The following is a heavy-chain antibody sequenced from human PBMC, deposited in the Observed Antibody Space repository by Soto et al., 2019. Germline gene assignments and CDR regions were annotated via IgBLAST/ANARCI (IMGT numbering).Heavy chain of an antibody. CDR2: IATHNNA. D-gene: IGHD3-9*01. J-gene: IGHJ6*02. Sequence: GGSLRLSCAASEFIFANYDINWVRQAPGKGLEWVAAIATHNNAYYVDSVKGRFTISRDNAKNSLYLQMNSLRAEDTAVYYCARRGNILTDDGMDVWGQGTTVTVSS. CDR3: ARRGNILTDDGMDV. V-gene: IGHV3-21*01. CDR1: EFIFANYD.